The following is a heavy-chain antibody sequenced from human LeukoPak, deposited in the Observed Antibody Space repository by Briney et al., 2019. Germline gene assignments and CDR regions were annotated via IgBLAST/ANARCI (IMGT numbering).Heavy chain of an antibody. CDR1: GYSISSGYY. Sequence: SETLSLTCTVSGYSISSGYYWGWIRQPPGKGLEWIGSIYHSGSTYYNPSLKGRVTISVDTSKNQFSLKLSSVTAADTAVYYCARGGDGWFDPWGQGTLVTVSS. CDR2: IYHSGST. V-gene: IGHV4-38-2*02. J-gene: IGHJ5*02. D-gene: IGHD2-21*01. CDR3: ARGGDGWFDP.